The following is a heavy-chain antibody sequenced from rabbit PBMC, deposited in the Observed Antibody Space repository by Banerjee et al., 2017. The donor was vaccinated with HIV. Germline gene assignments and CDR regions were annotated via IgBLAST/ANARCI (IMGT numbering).Heavy chain of an antibody. J-gene: IGHJ4*01. CDR1: GFSFSNRCV. CDR3: TRDFTGVIGWNFNL. D-gene: IGHD7-1*01. V-gene: IGHV1S45*01. Sequence: QEQLEESGGDLVKPEGSLTLTCTASGFSFSNRCVMCWVRQTPGKGLEWIACINTSSGNAVYANWAKGRFTISKTSSTTVTLQMTSLTAADTATYFCTRDFTGVIGWNFNLWGPGPLVTVS. CDR2: INTSSGNA.